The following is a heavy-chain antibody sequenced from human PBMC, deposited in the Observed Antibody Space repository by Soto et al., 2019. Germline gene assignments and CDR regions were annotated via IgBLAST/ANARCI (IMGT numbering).Heavy chain of an antibody. J-gene: IGHJ4*02. CDR2: FIAMLGTP. V-gene: IGHV1-69*13. Sequence: SVKVSCKASGGTFGSQGIAWVRQAPGQGLEWMGGFIAMLGTPTYAEKVQGRATISADESLTSSYLELRSLRSEDTGVYFCARGAMANFDYWGQGTVVTVSS. CDR3: ARGAMANFDY. CDR1: GGTFGSQG. D-gene: IGHD5-18*01.